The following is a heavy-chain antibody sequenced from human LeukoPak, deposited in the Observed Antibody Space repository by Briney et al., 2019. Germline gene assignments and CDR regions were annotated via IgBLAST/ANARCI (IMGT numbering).Heavy chain of an antibody. J-gene: IGHJ4*02. CDR1: GFAFSLHA. Sequence: PGGSLRLSCAASGFAFSLHAIHWVRQAPGKGLEWVAIISYDGSNKYYADSVKGRFTISRDNAKNSLFLQMNSLRAADTAVYYCARDDRKNYYDTTGYPFDYWGQGTLVTVSS. V-gene: IGHV3-30-3*01. CDR2: ISYDGSNK. D-gene: IGHD3-22*01. CDR3: ARDDRKNYYDTTGYPFDY.